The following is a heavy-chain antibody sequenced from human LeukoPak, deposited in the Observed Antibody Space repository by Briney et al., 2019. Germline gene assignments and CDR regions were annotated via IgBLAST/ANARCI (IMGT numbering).Heavy chain of an antibody. V-gene: IGHV4-59*02. CDR1: GASVSSYY. Sequence: SETLSLTCTVSGASVSSYYWTWIRQPPGKGLEWIGYIYYSGSTNYNPSLKSRVTISVDTSKNQFSLKLTSVTAADTAVYYCARELMVAATFDWFDPWGQGTLVTVSS. D-gene: IGHD2-15*01. CDR2: IYYSGST. J-gene: IGHJ5*02. CDR3: ARELMVAATFDWFDP.